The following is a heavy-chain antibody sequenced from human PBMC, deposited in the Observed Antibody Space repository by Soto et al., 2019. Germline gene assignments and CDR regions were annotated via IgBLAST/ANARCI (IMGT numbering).Heavy chain of an antibody. CDR2: IYYSGRT. J-gene: IGHJ4*02. V-gene: IGHV4-31*03. Sequence: QVQLQESGPGLVKPSQTLSLTCTVSGGSISSGGYYWSWIRQHPGKGLEWIGYIYYSGRTYYNPYLNSRVTISLDTSTNQFSLKLSSWTAADTDVYYGAIGYELEMAKILPDYWGQGTLVTVSS. CDR3: AIGYELEMAKILPDY. CDR1: GGSISSGGYY. D-gene: IGHD3-10*01.